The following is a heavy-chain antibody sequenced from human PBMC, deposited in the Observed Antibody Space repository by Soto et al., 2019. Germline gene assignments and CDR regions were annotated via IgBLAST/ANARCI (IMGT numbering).Heavy chain of an antibody. V-gene: IGHV4-59*01. CDR1: GGSISSYY. J-gene: IGHJ4*02. CDR2: IYYSGST. D-gene: IGHD4-17*01. Sequence: SETLSLTCTVSGGSISSYYWSWIRQPPGKGLEWIGYIYYSGSTNYNPSLKSRVTISVDTSKNQFSLKLSSVTAADTAVYYCARSNGDYVVNFDYWGQGTLVTVSS. CDR3: ARSNGDYVVNFDY.